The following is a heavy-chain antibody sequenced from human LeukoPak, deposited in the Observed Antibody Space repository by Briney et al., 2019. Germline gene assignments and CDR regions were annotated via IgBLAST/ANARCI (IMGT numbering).Heavy chain of an antibody. Sequence: GRSLRLSCAASGFTFSSYAMHWVRQALGKGLEWVAVISYDGSNKYYADSVKGRFTISRDNSKNTLYLQMNSLRAEDTAVYYCARGQSITMIVVVPYFGYWGQGTLVTVSS. CDR2: ISYDGSNK. J-gene: IGHJ4*02. D-gene: IGHD3-22*01. V-gene: IGHV3-30-3*01. CDR1: GFTFSSYA. CDR3: ARGQSITMIVVVPYFGY.